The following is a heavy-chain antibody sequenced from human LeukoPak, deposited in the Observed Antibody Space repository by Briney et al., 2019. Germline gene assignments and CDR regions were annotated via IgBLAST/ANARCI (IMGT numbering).Heavy chain of an antibody. V-gene: IGHV1-2*02. J-gene: IGHJ5*02. CDR2: INPSSGGT. CDR3: VRGDCSVSGCHGGYWFDP. D-gene: IGHD2-15*01. CDR1: GYTFSGYY. Sequence: ASVKVSCKASGYTFSGYYIHWVRQAPGHGLEWMGWINPSSGGTNFAQSFQGRVTLTRDTSSSTAHMELSRLRSDDTAVYYCVRGDCSVSGCHGGYWFDPWGQGTLVTVSS.